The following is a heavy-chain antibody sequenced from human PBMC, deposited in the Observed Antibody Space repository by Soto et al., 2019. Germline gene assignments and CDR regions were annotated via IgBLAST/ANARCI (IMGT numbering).Heavy chain of an antibody. CDR1: GYSFTSYW. CDR2: IDPSDSYT. J-gene: IGHJ6*02. Sequence: GESLKISCKGSGYSFTSYWISWVRQMPGKGLEWMGRIDPSDSYTNYSPSFQGHVTISADKSISTAYLQWSSLKASDTAMYYCARWVAYYDSKPYYGMDVCGQGTTVTVS. V-gene: IGHV5-10-1*01. D-gene: IGHD3-22*01. CDR3: ARWVAYYDSKPYYGMDV.